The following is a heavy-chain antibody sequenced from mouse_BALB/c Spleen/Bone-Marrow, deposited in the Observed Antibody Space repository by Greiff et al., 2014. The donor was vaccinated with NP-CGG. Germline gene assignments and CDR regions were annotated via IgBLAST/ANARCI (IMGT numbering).Heavy chain of an antibody. D-gene: IGHD4-1*01. Sequence: DVKLVESGGGLVQPGGSMQLSCVASGFTFSGYWMNWVRQSPEKGLEWIGEIRLKSNNFATHYAESVKGRFTISRDDSKSSVYLQMDNLRAEDTGIYYCTRDWDDAMDYWGQGTSVTVSS. CDR2: IRLKSNNFAT. J-gene: IGHJ4*01. CDR3: TRDWDDAMDY. CDR1: GFTFSGYW. V-gene: IGHV6-6*02.